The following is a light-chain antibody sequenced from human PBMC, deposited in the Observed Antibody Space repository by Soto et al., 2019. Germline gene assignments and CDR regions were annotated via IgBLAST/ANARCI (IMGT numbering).Light chain of an antibody. J-gene: IGLJ1*01. CDR1: SSDVGGYNY. CDR2: EVS. V-gene: IGLV2-8*01. CDR3: SSYAGSNIRYV. Sequence: QSALTQPPSASGSPGQSVTISCTGTSSDVGGYNYVSWYQQHPGKAPKLMIYEVSKRPSGVPDRFSGSKSGNTASLTVSGLQAEDEADYYCSSYAGSNIRYVFGTGTKVTVL.